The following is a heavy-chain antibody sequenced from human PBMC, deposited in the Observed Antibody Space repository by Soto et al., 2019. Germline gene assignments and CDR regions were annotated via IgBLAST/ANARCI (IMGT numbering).Heavy chain of an antibody. CDR2: INAGNGNT. J-gene: IGHJ4*02. V-gene: IGHV1-3*01. CDR1: GYTFTSYA. CDR3: AREVTMVRGVIMYYFDY. D-gene: IGHD3-10*01. Sequence: ASVKVSCKASGYTFTSYAMQWVRQAPGQRLEWMGWINAGNGNTKYSQKFQGRVTMTRDTSTSTVYMELSSLRSEDTAVYYCAREVTMVRGVIMYYFDYWGQGTLVTVSS.